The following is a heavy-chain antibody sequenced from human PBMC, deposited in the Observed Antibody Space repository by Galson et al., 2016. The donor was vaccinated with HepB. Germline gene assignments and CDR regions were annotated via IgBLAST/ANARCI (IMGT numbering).Heavy chain of an antibody. CDR1: GFTFNSYW. CDR3: AKATPYYDVLTGFFVYYSDY. Sequence: SLRLSCAVSGFTFNSYWMSWVRQAPGKGLQWVSTIRGTGVTTHYADSVKGRFTISRDNSKNTLYLQMSSLRAEDTAMYYCAKATPYYDVLTGFFVYYSDYWGHGTLVTVSS. V-gene: IGHV3-23*01. J-gene: IGHJ4*01. CDR2: IRGTGVTT. D-gene: IGHD3-9*01.